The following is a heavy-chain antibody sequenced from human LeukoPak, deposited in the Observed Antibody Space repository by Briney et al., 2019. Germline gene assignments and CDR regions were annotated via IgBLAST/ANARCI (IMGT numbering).Heavy chain of an antibody. Sequence: ASVTVSCKASGYTFTGYYMHWVRQAPGQGPAWMGWINPNSGGTNYAQKFQGRVTMTRDTSISTAYMELSRLRSDDTAVYYCARGSSGYSYDYWGQGTLVTISS. D-gene: IGHD3-22*01. CDR2: INPNSGGT. J-gene: IGHJ4*02. CDR1: GYTFTGYY. CDR3: ARGSSGYSYDY. V-gene: IGHV1-2*02.